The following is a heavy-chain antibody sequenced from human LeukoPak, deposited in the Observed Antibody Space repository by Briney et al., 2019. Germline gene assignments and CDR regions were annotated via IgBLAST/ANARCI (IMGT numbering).Heavy chain of an antibody. J-gene: IGHJ4*02. CDR1: GFTFSRHA. CDR2: ISYDGSDK. CDR3: AKGARGYSGYDFSFDH. V-gene: IGHV3-30*18. Sequence: GWSLRLSCAASGFTFSRHAMHWVRQAPGKGLEWVAFISYDGSDKYYADSVKGRFTISRDKSKDTLHLQMNTLRAEDTAVFYCAKGARGYSGYDFSFDHWGQGTPVTVSS. D-gene: IGHD5-12*01.